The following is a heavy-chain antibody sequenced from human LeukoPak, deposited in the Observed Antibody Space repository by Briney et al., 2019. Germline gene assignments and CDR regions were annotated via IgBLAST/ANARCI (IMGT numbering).Heavy chain of an antibody. CDR1: GYTFTSYG. D-gene: IGHD1-26*01. CDR2: ISAYNGNT. Sequence: ASVKVSFKASGYTFTSYGISWVRQAPGQGLEWMGWISAYNGNTNYAQKLQGRVTMTTDTSTSTAYMELRSLRSDDTAVYYCARVQGLGATAPDDYWGQGTLVTVSS. V-gene: IGHV1-18*01. CDR3: ARVQGLGATAPDDY. J-gene: IGHJ4*02.